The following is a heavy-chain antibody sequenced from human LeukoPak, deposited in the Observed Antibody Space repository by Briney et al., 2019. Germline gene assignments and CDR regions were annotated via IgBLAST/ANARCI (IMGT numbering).Heavy chain of an antibody. V-gene: IGHV4-4*02. D-gene: IGHD3-10*01. CDR2: IFHGGST. Sequence: SETLSLTCAVSGGSISSSNWWSWVRQPPGKGPEWIGEIFHGGSTNFNPSLKSRVTMSVDRSKNQFSLNLSSVTAADTAVYYCARGEDHGSGTVHFDYWGQGTLVTVSS. CDR1: GGSISSSNW. CDR3: ARGEDHGSGTVHFDY. J-gene: IGHJ4*02.